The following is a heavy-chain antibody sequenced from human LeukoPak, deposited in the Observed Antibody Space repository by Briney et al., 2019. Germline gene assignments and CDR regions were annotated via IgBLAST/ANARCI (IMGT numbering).Heavy chain of an antibody. CDR1: GGSISSYY. Sequence: PSETLPLTCTVSGGSISSYYWSWIRQPPGKGLECIGYIYYSGSTKYHPSLKSRVTISLDTSKNQFSLRLSSVTAADTAVYYCARQGAAAGTGHDYWGQGTLVTVSS. V-gene: IGHV4-59*08. CDR2: IYYSGST. D-gene: IGHD6-13*01. CDR3: ARQGAAAGTGHDY. J-gene: IGHJ4*02.